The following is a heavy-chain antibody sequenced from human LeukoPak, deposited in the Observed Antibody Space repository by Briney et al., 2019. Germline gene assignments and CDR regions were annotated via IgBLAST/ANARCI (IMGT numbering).Heavy chain of an antibody. D-gene: IGHD4-23*01. V-gene: IGHV1-69*01. CDR3: ASSPRMGYGGIYFDY. Sequence: ASVKVSCKASGGTFSSYAISWVRQAPGQGLEWMGGIIPIFGAANYAQKFQGRVTITADESTSTAYMELSSLRSEDTAVYYCASSPRMGYGGIYFDYWGQGTLVTVSS. CDR1: GGTFSSYA. CDR2: IIPIFGAA. J-gene: IGHJ4*02.